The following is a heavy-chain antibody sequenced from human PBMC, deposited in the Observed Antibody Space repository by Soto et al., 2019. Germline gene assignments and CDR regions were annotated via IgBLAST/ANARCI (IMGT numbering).Heavy chain of an antibody. CDR1: GNTLSDIS. CDR3: VRDDAEFAY. V-gene: IGHV1-24*01. CDR2: FDPEDGET. J-gene: IGHJ4*02. Sequence: QVQLVQSGAEVKKPGASVKVSCKVAGNTLSDISMHWVRQAPGKGLEWMGGFDPEDGETDYAQKFQGRLTMTEDTSTETAYMELSSLTFEDTAVYFCVRDDAEFAYWGQGTLVTVSS.